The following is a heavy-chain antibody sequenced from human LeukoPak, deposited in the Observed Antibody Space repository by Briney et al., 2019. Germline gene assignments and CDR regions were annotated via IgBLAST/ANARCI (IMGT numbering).Heavy chain of an antibody. CDR2: ISAYNGNT. Sequence: ASVKVSCKASGYTFTSYGISWVRQAPGQGLEWMGWISAYNGNTNYAQKLQGRVTMTTDTSTSTAYMELRSLRSDDTAVYYCARDALPHYDILTGYSTYYYYYYMDVWGKGTTVTVSS. CDR1: GYTFTSYG. D-gene: IGHD3-9*01. V-gene: IGHV1-18*01. J-gene: IGHJ6*03. CDR3: ARDALPHYDILTGYSTYYYYYYMDV.